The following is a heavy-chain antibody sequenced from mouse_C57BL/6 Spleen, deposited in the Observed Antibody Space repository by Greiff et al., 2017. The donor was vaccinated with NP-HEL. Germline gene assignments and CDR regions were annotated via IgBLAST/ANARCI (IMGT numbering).Heavy chain of an antibody. CDR2: INPNNGGT. V-gene: IGHV1-18*01. D-gene: IGHD2-2*01. CDR3: ARGGYDWFAY. CDR1: GYTFTDYN. Sequence: VQLKQSGPELVKPGASVKIPCKASGYTFTDYNMDWVKQSHGKSLEWIGDINPNNGGTIYNQKFKGKATLTVDKSSSTAYMELRSLTSEDTAVYYCARGGYDWFAYWGQGTLVTVSA. J-gene: IGHJ3*01.